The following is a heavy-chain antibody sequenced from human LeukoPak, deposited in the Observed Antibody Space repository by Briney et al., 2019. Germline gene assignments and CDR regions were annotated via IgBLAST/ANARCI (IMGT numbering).Heavy chain of an antibody. D-gene: IGHD3-22*01. CDR3: ATDYYDSSGYSVGPVFY. CDR2: ISGSGGST. V-gene: IGHV3-23*01. Sequence: GGSMRLSCAASGFTFSSYAMSWVRQAPGKGLEWVSAISGSGGSTYYADSVKGRFTISRDNSKNTLYLQMNSLRAEDTAVYYCATDYYDSSGYSVGPVFYWGQGTLVTVSS. J-gene: IGHJ4*02. CDR1: GFTFSSYA.